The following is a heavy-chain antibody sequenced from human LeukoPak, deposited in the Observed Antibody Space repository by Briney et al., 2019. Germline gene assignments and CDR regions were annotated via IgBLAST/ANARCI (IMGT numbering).Heavy chain of an antibody. CDR1: FGSFSGYY. D-gene: IGHD3-10*01. CDR2: INHRGIT. Sequence: SETMSLTCAVYFGSFSGYYWSWIRQSPGKGLEWIGEINHRGITNYNPSLKSRVTISVDTSKNQFSLRLNSVTAADTAVYYCARRGDYYYYYMDVWDKGTTVTVSS. CDR3: ARRGDYYYYYMDV. J-gene: IGHJ6*03. V-gene: IGHV4-34*01.